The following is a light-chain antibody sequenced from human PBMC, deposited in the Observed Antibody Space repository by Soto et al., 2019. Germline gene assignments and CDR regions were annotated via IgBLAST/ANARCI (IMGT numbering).Light chain of an antibody. CDR2: DVT. Sequence: QSALTQPASVSGSPGQSITISCTGTSSDIGSYNYVSWYQQHPGQAPKLMIYDVTNRPSEVSNRFSGSKSGNTASLTISGLQAEDEADYYCSSPRSSSFYVFGTGTKLTVL. V-gene: IGLV2-14*03. CDR1: SSDIGSYNY. J-gene: IGLJ1*01. CDR3: SSPRSSSFYV.